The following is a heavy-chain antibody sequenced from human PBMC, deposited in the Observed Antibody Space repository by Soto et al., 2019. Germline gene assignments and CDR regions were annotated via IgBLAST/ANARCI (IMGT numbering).Heavy chain of an antibody. V-gene: IGHV3-23*01. Sequence: ETLSLTCTVSGGSISSYYWSWIRQPPGKGLEWVAAVSESTYYADSVRGRFTISRDNPKNTVFLQMNSLRVEDTALYYCVKDAYSGAADYWGQGTLVTVSS. D-gene: IGHD5-12*01. CDR3: VKDAYSGAADY. CDR2: VSEST. J-gene: IGHJ4*02. CDR1: GGSISSYY.